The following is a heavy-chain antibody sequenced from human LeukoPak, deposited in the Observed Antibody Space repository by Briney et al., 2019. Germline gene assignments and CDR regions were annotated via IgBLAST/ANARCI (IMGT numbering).Heavy chain of an antibody. V-gene: IGHV1-24*01. D-gene: IGHD3-22*01. CDR1: GYTLTELS. Sequence: ASVKVSCKVSGYTLTELSMHWVRQAPGKGLGWMGGFDPEDGGTIYAQKFQGRVTMTEDTSTDTAYMELSSLRSEDTAVYYCATDLYDSRGYTTTDYWGQGTLVTVSS. J-gene: IGHJ4*02. CDR2: FDPEDGGT. CDR3: ATDLYDSRGYTTTDY.